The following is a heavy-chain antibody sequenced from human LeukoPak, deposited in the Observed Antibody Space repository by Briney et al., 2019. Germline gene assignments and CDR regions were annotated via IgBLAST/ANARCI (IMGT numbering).Heavy chain of an antibody. D-gene: IGHD3-22*01. V-gene: IGHV3-23*01. CDR3: AKKPSSGYYYIDY. CDR2: ISDSGGST. CDR1: GGSISSSSYY. Sequence: ETLSLTCTVSGGSISSSSYYWGWIRQPPGKGLEWVSTISDSGGSTYYADSVKGRFTISRDNSKNTLYLQMNSLRAEDTAVYCCAKKPSSGYYYIDYWGQGTLVTVSS. J-gene: IGHJ4*02.